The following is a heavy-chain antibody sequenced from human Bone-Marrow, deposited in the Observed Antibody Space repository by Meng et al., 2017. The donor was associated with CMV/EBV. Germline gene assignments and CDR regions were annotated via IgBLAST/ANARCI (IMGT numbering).Heavy chain of an antibody. CDR2: IYYSGST. J-gene: IGHJ5*02. D-gene: IGHD3-3*01. V-gene: IGHV4-39*01. CDR3: ARAGWGDFWSGRTQTNWFDP. Sequence: SETLSLTCTVSDGSISSSSYYWGWIRQPPGKGLEWIGSIYYSGSTYCNPSLKSRVTISVDTSKNQFSMKLSSVTAADTAMYYCARAGWGDFWSGRTQTNWFDPWGQGTLVTVSS. CDR1: DGSISSSSYY.